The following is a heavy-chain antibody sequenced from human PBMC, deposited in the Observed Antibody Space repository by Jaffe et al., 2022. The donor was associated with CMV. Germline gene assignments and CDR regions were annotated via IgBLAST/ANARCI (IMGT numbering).Heavy chain of an antibody. J-gene: IGHJ4*02. CDR2: ISSSSSYI. Sequence: EVQLVESGGGLVKPGGSLRLSCAASGFTFSSYSMNWVRQAPGKGLEWVSSISSSSSYIYYADSVKGRFTISRDNAKNSLYLQMNSLRAEDTAVYYCAGTPRVEMATIVDYWGQGTLVTVSS. V-gene: IGHV3-21*01. CDR1: GFTFSSYS. D-gene: IGHD5-12*01. CDR3: AGTPRVEMATIVDY.